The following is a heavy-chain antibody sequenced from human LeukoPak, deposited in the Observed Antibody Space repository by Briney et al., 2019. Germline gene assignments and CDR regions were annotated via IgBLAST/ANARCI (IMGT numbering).Heavy chain of an antibody. CDR2: IKQDGSEK. Sequence: PGGSLRLSWAASGFTFRSYWMNWVRQAPGKGLEWLAIIKQDGSEKYYMGSVEGRFTISRDNAKNSLHLQMNSLRAEDTAVYYCAGGSGFLITSWGQGTLVTVSS. CDR3: AGGSGFLITS. J-gene: IGHJ5*02. D-gene: IGHD2-15*01. V-gene: IGHV3-7*01. CDR1: GFTFRSYW.